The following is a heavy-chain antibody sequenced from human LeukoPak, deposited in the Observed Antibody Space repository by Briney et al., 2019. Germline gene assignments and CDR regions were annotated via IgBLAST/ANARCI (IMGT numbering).Heavy chain of an antibody. Sequence: SETLSLTCTISSGSISSSSYYWGWIRQPPGKGLEWIADIYYSGSTYYNPSLRSRVSISIDTSNNHFSLRLSSVTAADTALYYCARRRYYDSTGYLDWGQGTLVTVSS. V-gene: IGHV4-39*02. D-gene: IGHD3-22*01. CDR2: IYYSGST. J-gene: IGHJ1*01. CDR3: ARRRYYDSTGYLD. CDR1: SGSISSSSYY.